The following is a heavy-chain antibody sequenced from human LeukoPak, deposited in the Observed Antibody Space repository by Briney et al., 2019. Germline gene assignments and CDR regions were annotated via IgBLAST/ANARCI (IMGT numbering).Heavy chain of an antibody. V-gene: IGHV4-28*01. CDR1: GYSISSSNW. D-gene: IGHD2-2*01. CDR3: ATQDCSSTSCYADVGGIDY. CDR2: IYYSGST. J-gene: IGHJ4*02. Sequence: CETLTVTCAVSGYSISSSNWWGWIRQPPGKGLEWIGYIYYSGSTYYNPSLKSRATLSKDPSKNQFSLKLSSVTAVDTAVYYCATQDCSSTSCYADVGGIDYWGQGTLVTVTS.